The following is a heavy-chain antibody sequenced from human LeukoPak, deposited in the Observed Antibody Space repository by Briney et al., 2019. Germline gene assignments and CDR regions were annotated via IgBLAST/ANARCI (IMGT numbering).Heavy chain of an antibody. V-gene: IGHV3-48*01. CDR2: ISSSSTI. CDR3: ARGEYYDILTGLYYYYYGMDV. CDR1: GFTFSSYS. J-gene: IGHJ6*02. D-gene: IGHD3-9*01. Sequence: GGSLRLSCAASGFTFSSYSMNWGRQAPGKGLEWVSYISSSSTIYYADSVKGRFTISRDNAKNSLYLQMNSLRAEDTAVYYCARGEYYDILTGLYYYYYGMDVWGQGTTVTVSS.